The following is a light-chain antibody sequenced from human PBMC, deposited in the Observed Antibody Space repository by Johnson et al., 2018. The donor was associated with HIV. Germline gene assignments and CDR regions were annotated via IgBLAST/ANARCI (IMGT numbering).Light chain of an antibody. CDR3: GTGDSSLSAYV. CDR2: DNN. Sequence: QSVLTQPPSVSAAPGQKVTISCSGSSSNIGNNYVSWYQQLPGTAPKLLIYDNNKRPSGIPDRFSGSKSGTSATLGITGLQTGDAADYYCGTGDSSLSAYVFGTVTKVTVL. CDR1: SSNIGNNY. V-gene: IGLV1-51*01. J-gene: IGLJ1*01.